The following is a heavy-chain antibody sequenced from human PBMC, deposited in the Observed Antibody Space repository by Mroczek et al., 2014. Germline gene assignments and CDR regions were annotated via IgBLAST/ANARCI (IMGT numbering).Heavy chain of an antibody. D-gene: IGHD3-22*01. J-gene: IGHJ3*02. CDR2: ISYDGSNK. Sequence: QVQLVQSGGGVVQPGRSLRLSCAASGFTFSSYGMHWVRQAPGKGLEWVAVISYDGSNKYYADSVKGRFTISRDNSKNTLYLQMNSLRAEDTAVYYCALSGGKKYYDKDGGAFDIWGQGTNGHRLF. V-gene: IGHV3-30*03. CDR3: ALSGGKKYYDKDGGAFDI. CDR1: GFTFSSYG.